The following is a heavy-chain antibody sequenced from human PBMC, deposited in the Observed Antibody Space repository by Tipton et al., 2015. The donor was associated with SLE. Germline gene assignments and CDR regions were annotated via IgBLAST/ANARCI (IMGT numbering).Heavy chain of an antibody. D-gene: IGHD6-13*01. CDR1: GYTFSSYG. CDR3: AGGGGGQQLSIFDS. V-gene: IGHV1-18*01. CDR2: INTYNVNT. J-gene: IGHJ4*02. Sequence: QLVQSGAEVKKPGASVKVSCKASGYTFSSYGISWVRQAPGQGLEWMGWINTYNVNTNYAQKLQDRVTMTTDTSTSTAYMELRSLRSDAPAVYSWAGGGGGQQLSIFDSWGQGTLVTVSS.